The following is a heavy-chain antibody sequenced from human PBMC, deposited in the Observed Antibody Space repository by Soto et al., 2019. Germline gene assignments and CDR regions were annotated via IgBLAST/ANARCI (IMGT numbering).Heavy chain of an antibody. CDR3: ASSYYGSGTPYYYGIDV. V-gene: IGHV1-18*01. CDR2: ISAYNGNT. Sequence: QVQLVQSGAEVKKPGASVKVSCKASGYTFTSYGISWVRQAPGQGLEWMGWISAYNGNTNYAQKLQGRVTMTTDTSTSTASMELRSLRSDDTAVYYCASSYYGSGTPYYYGIDVWGQGTTVTVSS. J-gene: IGHJ6*02. CDR1: GYTFTSYG. D-gene: IGHD3-10*01.